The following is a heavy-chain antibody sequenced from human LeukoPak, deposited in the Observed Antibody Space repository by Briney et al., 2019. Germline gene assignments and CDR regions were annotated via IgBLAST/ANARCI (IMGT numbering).Heavy chain of an antibody. V-gene: IGHV4-59*01. J-gene: IGHJ6*02. CDR2: IYYSGST. D-gene: IGHD3-3*01. Sequence: SETLSLTCTVSGGSISSYYWSWIRQPPGKGLEWIGYIYYSGSTNYNPSLKSRVTISVDTSKNQFSLKQSSVTAADTAVYYCAKTIYDFWSGYASPGGMDVWGQGTTVTVSS. CDR1: GGSISSYY. CDR3: AKTIYDFWSGYASPGGMDV.